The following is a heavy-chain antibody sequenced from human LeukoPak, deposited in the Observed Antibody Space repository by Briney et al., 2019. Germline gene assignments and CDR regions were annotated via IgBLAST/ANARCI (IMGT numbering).Heavy chain of an antibody. CDR1: GFTFSSYT. CDR3: ARTYGYCSGSSCYSFRYFDY. Sequence: PGGSLRLSCAASGFTFSSYTMHWVRQAPDKGLEWEAVISYDVNNKYYADSVKGRFTISRDNSKNTLYLQMNSLRAEDTAVYYCARTYGYCSGSSCYSFRYFDYWGQGTLVTVSS. D-gene: IGHD2-15*01. CDR2: ISYDVNNK. V-gene: IGHV3-30*04. J-gene: IGHJ4*02.